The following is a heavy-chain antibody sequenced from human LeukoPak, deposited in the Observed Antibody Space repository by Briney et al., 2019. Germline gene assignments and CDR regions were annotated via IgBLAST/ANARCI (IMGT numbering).Heavy chain of an antibody. Sequence: GASVKVSCKASGYTFTSYGISWVRQAPGQGLEWMGWISAYNGNTNYAKKLQGRVTMTTDASTSTAYMELRSLRSDDTAVYYCARDFRYQSSASMPFYGDYAEAHDAFDIWGQGTMVTVSS. J-gene: IGHJ3*02. D-gene: IGHD4-17*01. CDR3: ARDFRYQSSASMPFYGDYAEAHDAFDI. V-gene: IGHV1-18*01. CDR1: GYTFTSYG. CDR2: ISAYNGNT.